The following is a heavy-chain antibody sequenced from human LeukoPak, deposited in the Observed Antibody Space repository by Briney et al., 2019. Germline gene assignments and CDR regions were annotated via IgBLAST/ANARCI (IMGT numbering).Heavy chain of an antibody. D-gene: IGHD3-16*02. J-gene: IGHJ5*02. Sequence: RGESLRISCKGFGYIFTNYWINWVRQMPGKGLEWMGRIDPSDSYTNYSPSFQGHVTISVDKSISTAYLQWTSLKASDTAMYYCARPQGSYRYTFGWFDPWGQGTLVTVSS. V-gene: IGHV5-10-1*01. CDR3: ARPQGSYRYTFGWFDP. CDR1: GYIFTNYW. CDR2: IDPSDSYT.